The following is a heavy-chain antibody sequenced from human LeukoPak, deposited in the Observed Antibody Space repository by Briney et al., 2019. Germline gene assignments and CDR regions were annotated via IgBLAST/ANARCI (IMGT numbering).Heavy chain of an antibody. J-gene: IGHJ4*02. V-gene: IGHV3-23*01. CDR3: AKVEGYSNYFEFDY. D-gene: IGHD4-11*01. Sequence: PGGSLRLSRAASGFTFSSYAMSWVRQAPGKGLEWVSAISGSGGSTYYADSVKGRFTISRDNSKNTLYLQMNSLRAEDTAVYYCAKVEGYSNYFEFDYWGQGTLVTVSS. CDR1: GFTFSSYA. CDR2: ISGSGGST.